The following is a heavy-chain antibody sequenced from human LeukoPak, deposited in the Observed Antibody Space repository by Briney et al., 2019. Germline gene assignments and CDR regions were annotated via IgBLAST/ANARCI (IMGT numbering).Heavy chain of an antibody. Sequence: GRSLRLPCAASGFTFSSYAMHWVRQAPGQGLEWVAVISYDGSNKYYADSVKGRFTISRDNSKNTLYLQMNSLRAEDTAVYYCARSGSTSNPVWGQGTLVTVSS. D-gene: IGHD2-2*01. J-gene: IGHJ4*02. CDR2: ISYDGSNK. CDR3: ARSGSTSNPV. V-gene: IGHV3-30-3*01. CDR1: GFTFSSYA.